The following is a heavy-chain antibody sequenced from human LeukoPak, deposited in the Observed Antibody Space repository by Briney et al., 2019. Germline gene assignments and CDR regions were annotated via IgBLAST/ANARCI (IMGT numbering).Heavy chain of an antibody. CDR3: VRDAIVGFFDY. CDR1: GFTVSSNY. D-gene: IGHD2-15*01. J-gene: IGHJ4*02. Sequence: GSLTLSCAASGFTVSSNYMNWVGQAPGKGLDWVSVLYRGGSPNYADSVKSRFTISRDNSKNTLYLQMNSLRAEDTAMYYCVRDAIVGFFDYWGQGPLVPVTS. V-gene: IGHV3-53*01. CDR2: LYRGGSP.